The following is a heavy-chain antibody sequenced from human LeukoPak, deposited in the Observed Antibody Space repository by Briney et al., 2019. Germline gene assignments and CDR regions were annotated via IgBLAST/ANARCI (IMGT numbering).Heavy chain of an antibody. Sequence: ASVKVSCKASGGTFSSYAISWVRQAPGQGLEWMGWISAYNGNTNYAQKLQGRVTMTTDTSTSTAYMELSRLRSDDTAVYYCARVEGTGTTTWGYWGQGTLVTVSS. V-gene: IGHV1-18*01. CDR1: GGTFSSYA. CDR3: ARVEGTGTTTWGY. D-gene: IGHD1-1*01. CDR2: ISAYNGNT. J-gene: IGHJ4*02.